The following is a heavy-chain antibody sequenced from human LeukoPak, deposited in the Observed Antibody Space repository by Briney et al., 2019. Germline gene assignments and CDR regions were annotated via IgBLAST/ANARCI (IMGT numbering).Heavy chain of an antibody. V-gene: IGHV3-23*01. Sequence: PGGSLRLSCAASGFTFSSYAMSWVRQPPGKGLEWVSAISGSGGSTYYADSVKGRFTISRDNSKKTLYLQMNSLRAEDTAVYYCAKEYDSSGYGYRDAFDIWGQGTMVTVSS. CDR3: AKEYDSSGYGYRDAFDI. CDR1: GFTFSSYA. CDR2: ISGSGGST. J-gene: IGHJ3*02. D-gene: IGHD3-22*01.